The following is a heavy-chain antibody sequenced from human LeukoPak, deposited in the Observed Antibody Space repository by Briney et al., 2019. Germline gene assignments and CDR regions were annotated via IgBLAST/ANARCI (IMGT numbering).Heavy chain of an antibody. V-gene: IGHV1-69*04. Sequence: ASVKVSCKASGGTFSSYAISWVRQAPGQGLEWMGRIIPILGIANYAQKFQGRVTITADKSTSTAYMELSSLRSEDTAVYYCARVITPITIFGVVPTGWFDPWGQGTLVTVSS. CDR2: IIPILGIA. CDR1: GGTFSSYA. CDR3: ARVITPITIFGVVPTGWFDP. D-gene: IGHD3-3*01. J-gene: IGHJ5*02.